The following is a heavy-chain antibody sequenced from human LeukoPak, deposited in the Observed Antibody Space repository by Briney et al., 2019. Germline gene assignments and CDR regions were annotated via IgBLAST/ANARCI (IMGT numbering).Heavy chain of an antibody. CDR1: GYSFTSYW. CDR3: ARGDGWNRYSYGPSDY. Sequence: GESLKISCKGSGYSFTSYWIGWVRQMPGKGLEWMGIIYPGDSDTRYSPSFQGQVTISADKSISTAYLQWSSLKASDTAMYYCARGDGWNRYSYGPSDYWGQGTLVTVSS. J-gene: IGHJ4*02. CDR2: IYPGDSDT. D-gene: IGHD5-18*01. V-gene: IGHV5-51*01.